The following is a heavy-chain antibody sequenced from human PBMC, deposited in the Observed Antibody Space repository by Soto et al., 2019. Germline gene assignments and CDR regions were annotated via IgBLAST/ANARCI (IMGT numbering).Heavy chain of an antibody. V-gene: IGHV4-34*01. Sequence: SETLSLTCAVYGGSFSGYYWSWIRQPPGKGLEWIGEINHSGSTNYNPSLKSRVTISVDTSKNQFSLKLSSVTAADTAVYYCASLSQVAGQYYYYYYMDVWGKGTTVTVSS. CDR3: ASLSQVAGQYYYYYYMDV. D-gene: IGHD6-19*01. CDR2: INHSGST. CDR1: GGSFSGYY. J-gene: IGHJ6*03.